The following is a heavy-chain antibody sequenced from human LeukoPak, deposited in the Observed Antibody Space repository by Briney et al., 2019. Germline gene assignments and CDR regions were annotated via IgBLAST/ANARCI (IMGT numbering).Heavy chain of an antibody. D-gene: IGHD2-15*01. Sequence: PGGSLRLSCAASGFTFSSYAMSWVRQAPGKGLEWVSSISSSSSYIYYADSVKGRFTISRDNAKNSLYLQMNSLRAEDTAVYSCARDLSRGLFDYWGQGTLVTVSS. CDR2: ISSSSSYI. CDR1: GFTFSSYA. CDR3: ARDLSRGLFDY. V-gene: IGHV3-21*01. J-gene: IGHJ4*02.